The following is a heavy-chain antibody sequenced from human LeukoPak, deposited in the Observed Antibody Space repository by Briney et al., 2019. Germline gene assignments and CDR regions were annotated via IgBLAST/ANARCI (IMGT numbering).Heavy chain of an antibody. Sequence: SETLSLTCTVSGVSISSHYWSWIRQPPGRGLEWIGYIYYSGTTNYNPSLKSRVTISVDTSKNQFSLKLSSVTAADTAVHYCARGLTYYDILTAYYTFPYFDYWGQGTLVTVSS. CDR2: IYYSGTT. D-gene: IGHD3-9*01. CDR3: ARGLTYYDILTAYYTFPYFDY. V-gene: IGHV4-59*11. J-gene: IGHJ4*02. CDR1: GVSISSHY.